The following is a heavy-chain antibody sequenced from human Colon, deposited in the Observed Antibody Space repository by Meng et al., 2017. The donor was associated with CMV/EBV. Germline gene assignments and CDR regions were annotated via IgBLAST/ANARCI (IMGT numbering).Heavy chain of an antibody. J-gene: IGHJ3*02. CDR2: INEDGSEK. CDR1: GFTFSNYW. V-gene: IGHV3-7*01. Sequence: GGSLRLSCAASGFTFSNYWMTWLRQAPGRGLELVAHINEDGSEKYFVGSVKGRFTISRDNAKNSLYLQMNSLRAEDTAVYYCARDPFIKAFDIWGQGTMVTVSS. CDR3: ARDPFIKAFDI.